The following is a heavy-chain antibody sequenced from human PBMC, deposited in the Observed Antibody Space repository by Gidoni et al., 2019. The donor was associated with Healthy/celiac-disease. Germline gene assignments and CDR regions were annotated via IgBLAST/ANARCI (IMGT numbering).Heavy chain of an antibody. V-gene: IGHV1-24*01. J-gene: IGHJ4*02. CDR1: GYTLTELS. D-gene: IGHD2-21*02. Sequence: QVQLVQSGAEVKKPGASVKVSCQVSGYTLTELSMHWVQQAPGKGLEWMGGFDPEDGEAIYAQKFQGRVTMTEDTSTDTAYMELSSLRSEDTAVYYCARQMDCGGDCSPFDYWGQGTLVTVSS. CDR2: FDPEDGEA. CDR3: ARQMDCGGDCSPFDY.